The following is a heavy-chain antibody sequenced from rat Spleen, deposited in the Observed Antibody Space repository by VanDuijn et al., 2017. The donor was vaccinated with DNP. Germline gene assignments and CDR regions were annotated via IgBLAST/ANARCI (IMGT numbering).Heavy chain of an antibody. V-gene: IGHV5-7*01. D-gene: IGHD1-10*01. CDR1: GFTFRDHA. CDR3: AREQHFYFDY. CDR2: VNYDGSTT. Sequence: EVQLVESGGGLVQPGRSLKLSCEASGFTFRDHAMAWVRQAPRKGLEWVATVNYDGSTTYYRDSVKGRFTISRDNGKSTLYLQMDSLRSEDTATYYCAREQHFYFDYWGQGVMVTVSS. J-gene: IGHJ2*01.